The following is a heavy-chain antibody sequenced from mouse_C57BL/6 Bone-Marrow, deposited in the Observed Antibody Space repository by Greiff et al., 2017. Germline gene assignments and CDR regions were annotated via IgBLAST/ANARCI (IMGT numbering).Heavy chain of an antibody. CDR2: IDPSDSYT. CDR3: ARGVYDGAWFAY. CDR1: GYTFTSYW. V-gene: IGHV1-69*01. Sequence: QVQLQQPGAELVMPGASVKLSCKASGYTFTSYWMHWVKQRPGQGLEWIGEIDPSDSYTNYNQKFKGKSTLTVDKSSSTAYMQLSSLTSEDSAVYYGARGVYDGAWFAYWGQGTLVTVSA. J-gene: IGHJ3*01. D-gene: IGHD2-12*01.